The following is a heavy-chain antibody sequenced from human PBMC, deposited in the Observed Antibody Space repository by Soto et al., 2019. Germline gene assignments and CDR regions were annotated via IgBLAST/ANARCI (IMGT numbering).Heavy chain of an antibody. V-gene: IGHV1-2*04. J-gene: IGHJ6*02. Sequence: ASVKVSCKASGYTFTGYYMHWVRQAPGQGLEWMGWINPNSGGTNYAQKFQGWVTMTRDTSISTAYMELRRLRSEDTAVYYCARMTGYCGGGSCYSLSPRNRYYYHYYGMDVWGQGTTVTVSS. CDR1: GYTFTGYY. D-gene: IGHD2-15*01. CDR2: INPNSGGT. CDR3: ARMTGYCGGGSCYSLSPRNRYYYHYYGMDV.